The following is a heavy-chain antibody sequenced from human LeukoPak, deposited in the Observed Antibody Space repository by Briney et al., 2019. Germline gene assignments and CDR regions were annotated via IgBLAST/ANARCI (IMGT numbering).Heavy chain of an antibody. Sequence: GGSLRLTCAASGFTFSSYGMHWVRQAPGKGLEWVAVIWYDGSNKYYADSVKGRFTISRDNAKNSLYLQMNSLRAEDTALYYCAKDIQWEGRRNYYYGIDVWGQGTTVTVSS. CDR2: IWYDGSNK. J-gene: IGHJ6*02. CDR3: AKDIQWEGRRNYYYGIDV. D-gene: IGHD1-26*01. V-gene: IGHV3-33*03. CDR1: GFTFSSYG.